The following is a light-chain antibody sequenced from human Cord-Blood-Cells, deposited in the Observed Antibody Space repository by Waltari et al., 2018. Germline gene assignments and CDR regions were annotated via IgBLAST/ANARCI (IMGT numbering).Light chain of an antibody. CDR1: QSVSSSY. CDR2: GAS. V-gene: IGKV3-20*01. Sequence: EIVLTQSPGTLSLSPGERATLSCRASQSVSSSYLAWYQQKPGQAPMLLSYGASSRATGIPDRFSGSGSGTDFTLTISRLEPEDFAVYYCQQYGSSPRTFGQGTKVEIK. CDR3: QQYGSSPRT. J-gene: IGKJ1*01.